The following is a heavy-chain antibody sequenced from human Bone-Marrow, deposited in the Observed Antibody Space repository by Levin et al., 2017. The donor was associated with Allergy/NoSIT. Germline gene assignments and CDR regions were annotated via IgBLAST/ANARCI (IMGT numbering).Heavy chain of an antibody. V-gene: IGHV3-30-3*01. CDR1: GFTFTSYA. CDR3: ARDRSPLIVLVGAVDY. J-gene: IGHJ4*02. D-gene: IGHD2-8*02. CDR2: ISFDGINK. Sequence: GGSLRLSCAASGFTFTSYAMHWVRQAPGKGLEWVAVISFDGINKYYADSVKGRFTISRDNSKNTLYLQMNSLRAEDTAVYYCARDRSPLIVLVGAVDYWGQGTLVTVSS.